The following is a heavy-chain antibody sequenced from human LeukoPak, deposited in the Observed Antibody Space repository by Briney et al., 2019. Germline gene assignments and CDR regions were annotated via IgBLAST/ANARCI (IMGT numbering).Heavy chain of an antibody. CDR3: ARNQRRLDY. V-gene: IGHV3-7*01. D-gene: IGHD1-14*01. CDR1: GSTFSSYW. J-gene: IGHJ4*02. Sequence: GGSLRLSCAASGSTFSSYWMSWVRQAPGKRLELVANIKQDGSEKYYVDSVKGRFTISRDNAKNSLYLQMNSLRAEDTAVCYCARNQRRLDYWGQGTLVTVSS. CDR2: IKQDGSEK.